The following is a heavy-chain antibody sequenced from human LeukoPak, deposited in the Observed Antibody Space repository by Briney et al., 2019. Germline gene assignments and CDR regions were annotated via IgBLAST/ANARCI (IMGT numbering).Heavy chain of an antibody. Sequence: GGSLRLSCAASGFTFSSYAMSWVRQAPGKGLEWVSASESGGFTRHADSVKGRFTISRDNSKNTLYLQMSSLRAEDTAVYSCAKGRNSYDSGRCHSSNCYYGMDVWGQGTTVTVSS. CDR3: AKGRNSYDSGRCHSSNCYYGMDV. D-gene: IGHD3-10*01. CDR1: GFTFSSYA. CDR2: SESGGFT. J-gene: IGHJ6*02. V-gene: IGHV3-23*01.